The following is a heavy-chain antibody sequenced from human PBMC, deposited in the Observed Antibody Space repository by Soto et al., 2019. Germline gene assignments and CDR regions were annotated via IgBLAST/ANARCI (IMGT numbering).Heavy chain of an antibody. J-gene: IGHJ4*02. CDR1: GFSFSDYY. V-gene: IGHV3-11*06. CDR3: ARARLVVEGRFDY. D-gene: IGHD3-22*01. Sequence: QVQLEESGGGLVKPGGSLRLSCAASGFSFSDYYMNWIRQAPGKGLEWLSYISNTGTYTNYAGSVRGRFTISRDSAENSLYLDINGLRAEDTAVYYCARARLVVEGRFDYWGQGTLVTVSS. CDR2: ISNTGTYT.